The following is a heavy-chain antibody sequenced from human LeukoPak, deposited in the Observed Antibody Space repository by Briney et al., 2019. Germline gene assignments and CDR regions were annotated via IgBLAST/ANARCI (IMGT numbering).Heavy chain of an antibody. CDR3: ARDRVAYYGSGSAY. CDR1: GYTFTSYG. V-gene: IGHV1-18*01. Sequence: GASVKASCKASGYTFTSYGISWVRQAPGQGLEWMGWISAYNGNTNYAQKLQGRVTMTTDTSTSTAYMELRSLRSDDTAVYYCARDRVAYYGSGSAYWGQGTLVTVSS. D-gene: IGHD3-10*01. J-gene: IGHJ4*02. CDR2: ISAYNGNT.